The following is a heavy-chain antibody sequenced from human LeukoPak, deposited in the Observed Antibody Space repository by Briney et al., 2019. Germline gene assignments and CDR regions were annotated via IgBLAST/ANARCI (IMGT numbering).Heavy chain of an antibody. V-gene: IGHV1-2*02. D-gene: IGHD2-2*01. CDR1: GYTFTGYY. J-gene: IGHJ4*02. CDR2: INPNSGGT. Sequence: GASVKVSCKASGYTFTGYYMHWVRQAAGQGLEGMGWINPNSGGTNYAQKCQGRVTMTRDTSISTAYMELSRLRADDTAVYYCARDSGRGYCSSTSCYPDYWGQGTLVTVSS. CDR3: ARDSGRGYCSSTSCYPDY.